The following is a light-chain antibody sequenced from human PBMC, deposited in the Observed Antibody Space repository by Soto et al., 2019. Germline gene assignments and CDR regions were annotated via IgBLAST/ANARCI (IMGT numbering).Light chain of an antibody. CDR1: SSDVGSYNL. CDR3: CSYAGSSTSPYV. CDR2: EGS. V-gene: IGLV2-23*01. J-gene: IGLJ1*01. Sequence: QSALAQPASVSGSPGQSITISCTGTSSDVGSYNLVSWYQQHPGKAPKLMIYEGSKRPSGVSNRFSGSKSGNTASLTISGLQAEDEADYCCCSYAGSSTSPYVFGTGTKVTVL.